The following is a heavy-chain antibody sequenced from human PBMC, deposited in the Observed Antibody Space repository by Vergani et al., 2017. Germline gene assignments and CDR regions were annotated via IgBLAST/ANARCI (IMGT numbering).Heavy chain of an antibody. CDR1: GGTFSSYA. Sequence: QVQLVQSGAEVKKPGSSVKVSCKASGGTFSSYAISWVRQAPGQGLEWMGRIIPILGTANYAQKFQGRVTITADKSTSTAYMELSSLRSEDTAVYYCARGAYYDFWSGYSRYGMDVWGQGTTVTVSS. D-gene: IGHD3-3*01. CDR2: IIPILGTA. CDR3: ARGAYYDFWSGYSRYGMDV. J-gene: IGHJ6*02. V-gene: IGHV1-69*04.